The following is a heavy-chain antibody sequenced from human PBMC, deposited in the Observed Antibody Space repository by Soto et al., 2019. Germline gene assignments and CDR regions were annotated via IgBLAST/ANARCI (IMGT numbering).Heavy chain of an antibody. CDR1: GASISSSDHY. CDR3: ARSLDYYYHYGLDV. CDR2: IYDTGTT. J-gene: IGHJ6*02. Sequence: QVQLQESGPGLVKPSQTLSLTCTVSGASISSSDHYWAWIRQPPGRGLEWIGHIYDTGTTYYNSSLKSRLSISVDTSRNQFSLSLNSVTAADTAVYFCARSLDYYYHYGLDVWGQGTTVIVSS. V-gene: IGHV4-30-4*01.